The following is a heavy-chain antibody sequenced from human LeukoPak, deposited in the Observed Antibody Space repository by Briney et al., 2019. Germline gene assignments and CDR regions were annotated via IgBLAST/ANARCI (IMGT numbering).Heavy chain of an antibody. CDR2: ISAYNGNT. J-gene: IGHJ5*02. CDR3: ARVSNPHAPHWFDP. Sequence: ASVKVSCKASGYTFTSYGISWVRQAPGQGLEWMGWISAYNGNTNYAQKLQGRVTMTTDTSTSTAYMELRSLRSEDTAVYYCARVSNPHAPHWFDPWGQGTLVTVSS. V-gene: IGHV1-18*01. CDR1: GYTFTSYG. D-gene: IGHD1-14*01.